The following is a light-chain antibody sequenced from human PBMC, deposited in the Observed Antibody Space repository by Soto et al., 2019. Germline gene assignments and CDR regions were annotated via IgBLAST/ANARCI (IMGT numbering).Light chain of an antibody. CDR2: KAS. V-gene: IGKV1-5*03. CDR1: QTISSW. CDR3: QHYNSYSEA. J-gene: IGKJ1*01. Sequence: DIRGTKSPVTLSGSLRDRVPLPCGASQTISSWLDWYQQKPGKAPKLLIYKASTLKSGVPSRFSGSGSGTEFTPTISSLQPDDFATYYCQHYNSYSEAFGQGTKVDIK.